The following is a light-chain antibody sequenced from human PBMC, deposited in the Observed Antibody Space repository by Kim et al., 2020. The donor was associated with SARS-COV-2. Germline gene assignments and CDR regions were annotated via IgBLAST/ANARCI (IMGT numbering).Light chain of an antibody. CDR1: KLGDKY. V-gene: IGLV3-1*01. Sequence: SVSPGQTARITCSGDKLGDKYAHWYQQKPGQSPVLVIYQDNKRPSGIPERFSGSNSGSTAFLTISGTQAMDEADYYCQAWDSSTAVFGTGTKVTVL. J-gene: IGLJ1*01. CDR2: QDN. CDR3: QAWDSSTAV.